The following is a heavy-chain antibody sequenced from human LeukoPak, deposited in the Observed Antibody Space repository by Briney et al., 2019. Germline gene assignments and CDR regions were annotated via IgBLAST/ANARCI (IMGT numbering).Heavy chain of an antibody. CDR1: GFTFRIHA. V-gene: IGHV3-23*01. J-gene: IGHJ4*02. CDR2: IGSGDDL. CDR3: AKDATPGNSVYDHFDY. Sequence: GGSLRLSCAASGFTFRIHAMSWVRQAPGKGLEWVSTIGSGDDLHYADSVKGRFTVSRDDPQNTLYLQMNSLRAEDEAIYYCAKDATPGNSVYDHFDYWGQGTLVTVSS. D-gene: IGHD5/OR15-5a*01.